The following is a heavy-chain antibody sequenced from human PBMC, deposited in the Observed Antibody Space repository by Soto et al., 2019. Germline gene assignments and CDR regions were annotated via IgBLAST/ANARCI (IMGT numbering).Heavy chain of an antibody. CDR1: GDSIISSDFY. J-gene: IGHJ5*02. CDR3: ARHSLALRKNNWFDP. CDR2: IFYLGSS. V-gene: IGHV4-39*01. Sequence: QLQLQESGPGLMKPSETLSLTCTVSGDSIISSDFYWGWVRQPPGKGLEWIGSIFYLGSSYYNPSLKSRVTMSVDTSKNQFSLRLRSVTAADTALYFCARHSLALRKNNWFDPWGQGIMVTVSS. D-gene: IGHD3-3*02.